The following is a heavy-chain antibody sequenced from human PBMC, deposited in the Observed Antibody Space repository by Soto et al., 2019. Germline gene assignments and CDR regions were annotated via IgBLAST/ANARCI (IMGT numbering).Heavy chain of an antibody. CDR3: ARAMIGNGGRGWFDP. Sequence: QVQLRESGPGLVKPSETLSLTCNLSGGYVTSYYWSWLRQTPGKCMEWLGYIYHTARGDDNPSLEGRVTFSADPPQSQCVLTLGSVTVADTAVYFCARAMIGNGGRGWFDPWGQGIFVTVSS. CDR1: GGYVTSYY. V-gene: IGHV4-59*02. J-gene: IGHJ5*02. CDR2: IYHTARG. D-gene: IGHD2-8*01.